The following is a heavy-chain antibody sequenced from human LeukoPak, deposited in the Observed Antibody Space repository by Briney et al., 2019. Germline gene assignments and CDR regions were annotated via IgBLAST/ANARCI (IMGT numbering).Heavy chain of an antibody. D-gene: IGHD3-22*01. CDR3: AKSSGYYYQSSYYFDF. V-gene: IGHV3-23*01. J-gene: IGHJ4*02. Sequence: PGGSLRLSCAASGFTFSTYAMDWVRQTPGKGLEWVSCISGSAGSTYYADSVEGRFTISRDNSKNTLYLQMNSLRAEDTAVYYCAKSSGYYYQSSYYFDFWGQGTLVTVSS. CDR1: GFTFSTYA. CDR2: ISGSAGST.